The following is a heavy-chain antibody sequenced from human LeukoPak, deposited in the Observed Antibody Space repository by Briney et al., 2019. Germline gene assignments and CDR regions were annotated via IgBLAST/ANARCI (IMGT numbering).Heavy chain of an antibody. CDR1: GGSISSSSYY. V-gene: IGHV4-39*07. CDR2: IYYSGST. Sequence: SETLSLTCTVSGGSISSSSYYWGWIRQPPGKGLEWIGSIYYSGSTYYNPSLKSRVTISVDTSKNQFSLKLSSVTAADTAVYYCARVGDYVWGSYRPQDYWGQGTLVTVSS. D-gene: IGHD3-16*02. CDR3: ARVGDYVWGSYRPQDY. J-gene: IGHJ4*02.